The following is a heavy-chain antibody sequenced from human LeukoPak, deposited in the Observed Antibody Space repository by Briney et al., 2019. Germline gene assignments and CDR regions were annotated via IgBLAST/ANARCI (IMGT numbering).Heavy chain of an antibody. D-gene: IGHD6-19*01. CDR1: GFIFSSYG. V-gene: IGHV3-53*01. CDR3: ASRVVAGTLHPFDY. J-gene: IGHJ4*02. Sequence: QTGGSLRLSCAASGFIFSSYGMYWVRQAPGKGLEWVSVIYSGGSTYYADSVKGRFTISRDNSKNTLYLQMNSLRAEDTAVYYCASRVVAGTLHPFDYWGQGTLVTVSS. CDR2: IYSGGST.